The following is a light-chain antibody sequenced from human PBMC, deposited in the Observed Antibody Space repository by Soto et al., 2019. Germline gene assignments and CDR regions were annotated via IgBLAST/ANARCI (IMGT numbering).Light chain of an antibody. CDR2: GAS. J-gene: IGKJ2*03. CDR3: QYDSS. V-gene: IGKV3-15*01. Sequence: IVMTQSPATLSVSPGERATLSCRASQSVSSNLAWYQQKPGQAPRLLIYGASTRATGVPSRFSGSGSGTNFTLTISSLQPDDFATYYCQYDSSFGQGTKV. CDR1: QSVSSN.